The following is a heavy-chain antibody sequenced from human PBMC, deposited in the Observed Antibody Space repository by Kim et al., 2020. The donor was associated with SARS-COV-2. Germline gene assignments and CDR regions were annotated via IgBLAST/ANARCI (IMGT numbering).Heavy chain of an antibody. CDR2: IYYSGST. CDR1: GGSISSSSYY. CDR3: ARHMSYDSSGYYGGFWFDP. V-gene: IGHV4-39*01. D-gene: IGHD3-22*01. Sequence: SETLSLTCTVSGGSISSSSYYWGWIRQPPGKGLEWIGSIYYSGSTYYNPSLKSRVTISVDTSKNQFSLKLSSVTAADTAVYYCARHMSYDSSGYYGGFWFDPWGQGTLVTVSS. J-gene: IGHJ5*02.